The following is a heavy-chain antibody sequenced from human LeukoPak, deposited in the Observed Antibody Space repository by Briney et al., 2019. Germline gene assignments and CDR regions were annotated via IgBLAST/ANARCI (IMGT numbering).Heavy chain of an antibody. Sequence: GGSLRLSCAASGFTFSSYAMNWVRQAPGKGLEWVSAITGSGGRTYYADSVKGRFTISRDNSKNTLYLQMNSLRAEDTAVYYCAKGRGWEASYYYYYMDVWGKGTTVTISS. D-gene: IGHD1-26*01. CDR2: ITGSGGRT. CDR1: GFTFSSYA. CDR3: AKGRGWEASYYYYYMDV. V-gene: IGHV3-23*01. J-gene: IGHJ6*03.